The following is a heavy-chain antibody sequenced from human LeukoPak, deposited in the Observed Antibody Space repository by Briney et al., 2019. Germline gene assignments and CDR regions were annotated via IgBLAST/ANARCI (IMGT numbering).Heavy chain of an antibody. CDR3: ARDWRDATIFGVVREVYFDY. V-gene: IGHV1-2*02. CDR1: GYTFTGYY. J-gene: IGHJ4*02. CDR2: INPNSGGT. D-gene: IGHD3-3*01. Sequence: GASVKVSCKASGYTFTGYYMHWVRQAPGQGLEWMGWINPNSGGTNYAQKFQGRVTMTRDTPISTAYMELSRLRSDDTAVYYCARDWRDATIFGVVREVYFDYWGQGTLVTVSS.